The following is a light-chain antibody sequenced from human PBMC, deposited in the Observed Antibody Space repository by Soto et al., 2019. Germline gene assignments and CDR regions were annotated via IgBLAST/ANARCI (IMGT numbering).Light chain of an antibody. J-gene: IGKJ4*01. CDR2: DAS. Sequence: DIQMTQSPSSLSASVGDRVTITCQASQDISNYLNWYRQKPGKAPKLLIYDASNLETGVPSRFSGSGSGTDFTFTISSLQPEDIATQYCQQYDNLLLTFGGGTKVDIK. CDR3: QQYDNLLLT. V-gene: IGKV1-33*01. CDR1: QDISNY.